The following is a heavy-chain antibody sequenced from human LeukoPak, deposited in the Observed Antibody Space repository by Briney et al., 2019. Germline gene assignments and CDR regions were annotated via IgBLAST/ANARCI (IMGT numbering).Heavy chain of an antibody. J-gene: IGHJ6*02. D-gene: IGHD4-17*01. Sequence: SETLSLTCSVYGGSFSSYYWSWIRQPPGKGLEWIGEINDSGGTNYNPSLKSRFTISVDTPKNQFSLKLSSVTAADTAVYYCARVSDYGDYYGMDVWGQGTTVTVSS. V-gene: IGHV4-34*01. CDR2: INDSGGT. CDR1: GGSFSSYY. CDR3: ARVSDYGDYYGMDV.